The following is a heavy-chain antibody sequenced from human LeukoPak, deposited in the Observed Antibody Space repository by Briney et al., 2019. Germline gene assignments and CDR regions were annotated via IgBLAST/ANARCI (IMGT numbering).Heavy chain of an antibody. CDR1: GYTFTTYG. D-gene: IGHD2-21*01. J-gene: IGHJ4*02. Sequence: ASVKVSCKPSGYTFTTYGFSWLRQAPGQGLEWMGWITAYNGDTRYAQKFQGRVTMTTDTSTSTVYMELRSHRSDNTLLYHFARTLKFVAGGGYCLFDYWGQGALVTVSS. V-gene: IGHV1-18*01. CDR3: ARTLKFVAGGGYCLFDY. CDR2: ITAYNGDT.